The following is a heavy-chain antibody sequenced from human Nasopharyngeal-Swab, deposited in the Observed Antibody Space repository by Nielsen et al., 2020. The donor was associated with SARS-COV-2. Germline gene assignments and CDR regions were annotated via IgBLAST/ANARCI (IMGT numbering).Heavy chain of an antibody. CDR1: GFTFSSYA. V-gene: IGHV3-30*04. Sequence: GESLKISCAASGFTFSSYAMHWVRQAPGKGLEWVAVISYDGSNKYYADSVKGRFTISRDNSKNTLYLQMNSLRAEDTALYYCAKDPGLGYCSSTSCYGYFDYWGQGTLVTVSS. D-gene: IGHD2-2*01. J-gene: IGHJ4*02. CDR3: AKDPGLGYCSSTSCYGYFDY. CDR2: ISYDGSNK.